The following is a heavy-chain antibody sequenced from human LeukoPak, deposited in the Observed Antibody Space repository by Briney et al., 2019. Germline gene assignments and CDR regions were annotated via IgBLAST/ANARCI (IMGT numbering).Heavy chain of an antibody. J-gene: IGHJ4*02. Sequence: ETLSLTCTVSGGSIRSSYYYWGWIRQAPGKGLEWVSTISGGGGSTYYADSVKGRFTISRDNSKNTLYLQVNSLRAEDTAVYYCAKGGKWDVTPFDYWGQGTLVTVSS. CDR3: AKGGKWDVTPFDY. V-gene: IGHV3-23*01. D-gene: IGHD1-26*01. CDR1: GGSIRSSYYY. CDR2: ISGGGGST.